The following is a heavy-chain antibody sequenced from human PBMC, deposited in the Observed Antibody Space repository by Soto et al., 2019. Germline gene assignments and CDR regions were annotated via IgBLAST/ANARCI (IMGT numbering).Heavy chain of an antibody. J-gene: IGHJ4*02. CDR2: ISAYNGNT. V-gene: IGHV1-18*01. Sequence: QVQLVQSGAEVKKPGASVKVSCTASGYTFTSYHISWVRQAPGQGREWRGWISAYNGNTNHAQKLQGRVTMTTDTATSTAYMDLRSLRSDDTAVYYWARVAPPSDYWGQGTLVSVSS. CDR1: GYTFTSYH. CDR3: ARVAPPSDY.